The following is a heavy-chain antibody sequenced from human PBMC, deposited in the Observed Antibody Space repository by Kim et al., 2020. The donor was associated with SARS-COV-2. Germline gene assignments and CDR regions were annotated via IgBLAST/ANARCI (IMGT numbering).Heavy chain of an antibody. CDR1: GGSISGSSYY. D-gene: IGHD3-22*01. CDR3: ARRHSSDSSRIDY. Sequence: SETLSLTCTVSGGSISGSSYYWGWIRQPPGKGLEWIGTIYYSGSTYYNPSLKSRVTISVDTSKNQFSLNLSSVTAADTAVYFCARRHSSDSSRIDYWGQGILVTVSS. CDR2: IYYSGST. J-gene: IGHJ4*02. V-gene: IGHV4-39*01.